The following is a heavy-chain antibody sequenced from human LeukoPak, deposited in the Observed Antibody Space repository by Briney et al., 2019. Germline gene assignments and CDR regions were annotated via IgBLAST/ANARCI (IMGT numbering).Heavy chain of an antibody. CDR2: IIPIFGTA. J-gene: IGHJ3*02. CDR3: ARHKLYDSSGYYTSSGAFDI. D-gene: IGHD3-22*01. CDR1: GGTFSSYA. Sequence: ASVKVSCKASGGTFSSYAISWVRQAPGQGLEWMGGIIPIFGTANYAQKFQGRVTITADKSTSTAYMELSSLRSEDTAVYYCARHKLYDSSGYYTSSGAFDIWGQGTMVTVSS. V-gene: IGHV1-69*06.